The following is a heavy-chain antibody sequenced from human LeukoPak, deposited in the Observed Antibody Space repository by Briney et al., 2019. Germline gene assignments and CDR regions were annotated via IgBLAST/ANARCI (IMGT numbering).Heavy chain of an antibody. Sequence: GGSLRLSCTASGFTFSDYSMSWVRQAPGAGLEWVSAISPAGDSTTDADSVKGRFTISRDDAKNTLYLQMNSLRVEDTAVYYCANYWYPWGPGTLVTVSS. J-gene: IGHJ5*02. D-gene: IGHD2-8*02. CDR2: ISPAGDST. CDR1: GFTFSDYS. CDR3: ANYWYP. V-gene: IGHV3-23*01.